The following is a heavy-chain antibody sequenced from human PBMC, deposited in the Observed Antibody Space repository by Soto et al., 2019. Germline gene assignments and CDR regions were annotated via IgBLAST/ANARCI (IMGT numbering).Heavy chain of an antibody. V-gene: IGHV6-1*01. Sequence: PSQTLSLTCVISGDSVSRDTGAWNWIRQSPSRGIEWLGRTYYRSKWFNDYALSVKSRMTIHPDTSKNQFSLQLNSVTPEDTAVYYCTRDRAEAGTYYYGMDVWGQGTTVTVSS. CDR1: GDSVSRDTGA. J-gene: IGHJ6*02. D-gene: IGHD6-19*01. CDR3: TRDRAEAGTYYYGMDV. CDR2: TYYRSKWFN.